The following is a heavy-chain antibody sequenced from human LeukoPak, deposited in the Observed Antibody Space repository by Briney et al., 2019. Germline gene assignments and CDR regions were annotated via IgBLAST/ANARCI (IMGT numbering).Heavy chain of an antibody. J-gene: IGHJ3*02. CDR3: ARDGIAVAAYDAFDI. Sequence: PSETLSLTCTVSGYSLSSGYYWGWIRQPPGKGLEWIGSMYYDGSTYYNPSLKSRVTISIDTSKNQFSLKLSSVTAADTAVYYCARDGIAVAAYDAFDIWGQGTMVTVSS. V-gene: IGHV4-38-2*02. CDR2: MYYDGST. D-gene: IGHD6-19*01. CDR1: GYSLSSGYY.